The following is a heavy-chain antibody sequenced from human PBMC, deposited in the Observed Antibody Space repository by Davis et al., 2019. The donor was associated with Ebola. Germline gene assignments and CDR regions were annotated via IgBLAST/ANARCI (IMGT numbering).Heavy chain of an antibody. CDR2: IYPGDSDT. CDR3: ARREGSSWHHFTA. Sequence: GESLKISCHGSGYTLSSYWIAWVRQTPEKGLEWMGIIYPGDSDTRYSPSFQGHITISADRSIGTAYLQLHSLRASDTGLYFCARREGSSWHHFTAWGQGTQVTVSS. D-gene: IGHD6-13*01. J-gene: IGHJ1*01. CDR1: GYTLSSYW. V-gene: IGHV5-51*01.